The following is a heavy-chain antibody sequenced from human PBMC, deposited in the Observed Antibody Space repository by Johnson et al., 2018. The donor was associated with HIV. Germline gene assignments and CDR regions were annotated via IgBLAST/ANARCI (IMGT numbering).Heavy chain of an antibody. Sequence: VHLVESGGGLVKPGGSLRLSCAASGFTFSNAWMSWVRQAPGKGLEWVGRIQSKTDSGTTDYAAPVKGRFTISRDDSKNTLYLQMNSLKTEDTAVYYCTTNPVAFDIWGQGTMVTVSS. CDR3: TTNPVAFDI. J-gene: IGHJ3*02. V-gene: IGHV3-15*01. CDR2: IQSKTDSGTT. D-gene: IGHD1-14*01. CDR1: GFTFSNAW.